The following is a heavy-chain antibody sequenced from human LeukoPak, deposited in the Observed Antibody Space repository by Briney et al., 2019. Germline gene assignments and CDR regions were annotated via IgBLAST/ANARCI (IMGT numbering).Heavy chain of an antibody. CDR1: GFTFTNYA. V-gene: IGHV3-23*01. J-gene: IGHJ4*02. CDR3: ARVGPQWELLVAYFDY. D-gene: IGHD1-26*01. Sequence: PGGSLRLSCAASGFTFTNYAMNWVRQAPGKGLEWVSGISGSGGSTYYADSVKGRFTISRDNSKNTLYLQMNSLRAEDTAVYYCARVGPQWELLVAYFDYWGQGTLVTVSS. CDR2: ISGSGGST.